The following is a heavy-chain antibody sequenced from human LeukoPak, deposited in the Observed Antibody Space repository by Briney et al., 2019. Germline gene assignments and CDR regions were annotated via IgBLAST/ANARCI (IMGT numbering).Heavy chain of an antibody. CDR2: INPNSGGT. D-gene: IGHD3-3*01. Sequence: ASVKVSCKASGYTFTCYYMHWVRQAPGQGLEWMGWINPNSGGTNYAQKFQGRVTMTRDTSISTAYMELSRLRSDDTAVYYCARDGWSSNWFDPWGQGTLVTVSS. CDR3: ARDGWSSNWFDP. J-gene: IGHJ5*02. CDR1: GYTFTCYY. V-gene: IGHV1-2*02.